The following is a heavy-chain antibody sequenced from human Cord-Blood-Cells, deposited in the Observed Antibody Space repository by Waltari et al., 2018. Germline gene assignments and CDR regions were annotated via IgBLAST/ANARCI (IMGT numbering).Heavy chain of an antibody. CDR1: GGPFSGYY. CDR3: ARGLTSGYYDSSGYYY. J-gene: IGHJ4*02. Sequence: QVQLQQWGAGMLKPSETLSLTCAVYGGPFSGYYWSWIRQPPGKGLEWIGEINHSGSTNYTPSLKSRVTISVDTSKNQFSLKLSSVTAADTAVYYCARGLTSGYYDSSGYYYWGQGTLVTVSS. D-gene: IGHD3-22*01. V-gene: IGHV4-34*01. CDR2: INHSGST.